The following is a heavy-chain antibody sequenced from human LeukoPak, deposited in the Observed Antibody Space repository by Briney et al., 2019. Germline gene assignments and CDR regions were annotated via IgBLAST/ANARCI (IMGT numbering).Heavy chain of an antibody. J-gene: IGHJ4*02. V-gene: IGHV3-23*01. D-gene: IGHD2-15*01. Sequence: GGSLRLSCAASGFTFSSYAMSWVRQAPGKGLEWVSAISGSGGSTFYTHSVKGRFTISRDNSKNTLFLQMNSLRDEDTAVYYCAQTKLGYCSSGSCYSRHYRLDYWGQGTLVTVSS. CDR1: GFTFSSYA. CDR2: ISGSGGST. CDR3: AQTKLGYCSSGSCYSRHYRLDY.